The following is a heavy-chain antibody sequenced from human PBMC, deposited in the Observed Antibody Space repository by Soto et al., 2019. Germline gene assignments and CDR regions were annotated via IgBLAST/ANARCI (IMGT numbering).Heavy chain of an antibody. CDR2: IDPSDSYT. D-gene: IGHD6-6*01. CDR1: GYIFTSYW. Sequence: GESLKISCNGSGYIFTSYWISWVRQMPGKGLEWMGRIDPSDSYTNYSPSFQGHVTISADKSISTAYLQWSSLKASDTAMYYCARGTYSSSFAAYYYYGMDVWGQGTTVTVSS. CDR3: ARGTYSSSFAAYYYYGMDV. J-gene: IGHJ6*02. V-gene: IGHV5-10-1*01.